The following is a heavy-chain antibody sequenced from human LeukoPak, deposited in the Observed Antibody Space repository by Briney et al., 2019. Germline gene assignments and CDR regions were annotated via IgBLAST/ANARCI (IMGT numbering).Heavy chain of an antibody. CDR2: IWYDGSNK. CDR3: ARGFLRYCSGGSCYGMDV. J-gene: IGHJ6*02. Sequence: GGSLRLSCAASGFTFSSYAMSWVRQAPGKGLELVAVIWYDGSNKYYADSVKGRFTISRDNSKNTLYLQMNSLRAEDTAVYYCARGFLRYCSGGSCYGMDVWGQGTTVTVSS. D-gene: IGHD2-15*01. CDR1: GFTFSSYA. V-gene: IGHV3-33*08.